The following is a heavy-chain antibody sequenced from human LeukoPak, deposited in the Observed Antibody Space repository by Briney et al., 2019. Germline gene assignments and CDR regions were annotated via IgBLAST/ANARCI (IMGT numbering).Heavy chain of an antibody. CDR1: GFTFSSYG. J-gene: IGHJ4*02. Sequence: GGSLRLPCAASGFTFSSYGMHWVRQAPGKGLEWVAVIWYDGSNKYYADSVKGRFTISRDNSKNTLYLQMNSLRAEDTAVYYCARLGCGGDCYKSGWGQGTLVTVSS. CDR3: ARLGCGGDCYKSG. CDR2: IWYDGSNK. V-gene: IGHV3-33*01. D-gene: IGHD2-21*02.